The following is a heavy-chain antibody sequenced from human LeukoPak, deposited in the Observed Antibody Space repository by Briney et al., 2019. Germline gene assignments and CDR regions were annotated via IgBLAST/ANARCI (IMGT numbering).Heavy chain of an antibody. Sequence: GGSLRLSCAASGFTFDDYAMHWVRQAPGKGLEWVSLISWDGGSTYYADSVKGRFTISRDNSKNSLYLQMNSLRAEDTALYYCAKGMHYYDSSGYPDYWGQGTLVTVSS. CDR1: GFTFDDYA. J-gene: IGHJ4*02. CDR3: AKGMHYYDSSGYPDY. CDR2: ISWDGGST. D-gene: IGHD3-22*01. V-gene: IGHV3-43D*03.